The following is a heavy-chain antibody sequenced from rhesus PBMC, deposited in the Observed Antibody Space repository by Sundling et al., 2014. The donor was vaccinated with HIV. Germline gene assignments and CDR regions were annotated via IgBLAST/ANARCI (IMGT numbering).Heavy chain of an antibody. J-gene: IGHJ6*01. D-gene: IGHD4-17*01. V-gene: IGHV4-169*01. CDR2: IHGRGTST. CDR1: GGSISSNF. Sequence: QVQLQESGPGLVKPSETLSVTCAVSGGSISSNFWSWIRQAPGKGLEWIGYIHGRGTSTNYNPSLKSRVTISTVPSKNQFSLKLTSVTAADTAVYYCVRVVTGYYGLDSWGQGVVVTVSS. CDR3: VRVVTGYYGLDS.